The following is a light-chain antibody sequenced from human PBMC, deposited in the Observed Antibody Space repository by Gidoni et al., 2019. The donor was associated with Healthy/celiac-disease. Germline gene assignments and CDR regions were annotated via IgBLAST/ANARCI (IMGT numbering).Light chain of an antibody. J-gene: IGKJ2*01. CDR3: QQYNNWPLYT. V-gene: IGKV3-15*01. CDR1: QRVSSN. Sequence: EIVMTQSPATMSVSPGERATLSCRASQRVSSNLAWYQQTPGQAPRLLIYGASTRATVIPARFSCSGSGTEFTLTISSLQSEDFAVYYCQQYNNWPLYTFGQGTKLEIK. CDR2: GAS.